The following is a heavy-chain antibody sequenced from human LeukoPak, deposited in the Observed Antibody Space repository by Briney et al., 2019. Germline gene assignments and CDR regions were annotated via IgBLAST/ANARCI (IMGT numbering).Heavy chain of an antibody. Sequence: GGSLRLSRAASGFTFSSYSMNWVRQAPGKGLEWVSYISSSSRTIYYADSVKGRFTISRDNAKNSLYLQMNSLRAEDTAVYYCAREEQQLVTNWFDPWGQGTLVTVSS. D-gene: IGHD6-13*01. CDR3: AREEQQLVTNWFDP. CDR1: GFTFSSYS. CDR2: ISSSSRTI. V-gene: IGHV3-48*04. J-gene: IGHJ5*02.